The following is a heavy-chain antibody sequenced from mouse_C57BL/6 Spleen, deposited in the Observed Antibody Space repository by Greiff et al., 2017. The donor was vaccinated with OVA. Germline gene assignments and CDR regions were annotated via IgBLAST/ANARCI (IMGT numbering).Heavy chain of an antibody. V-gene: IGHV1-54*01. CDR2: INPGSGGT. J-gene: IGHJ4*01. CDR1: GYAFTNYL. CDR3: AREDYDYDWSAYAMDY. D-gene: IGHD2-4*01. Sequence: QVQLQQSGAELVRPGTSVKVSCKASGYAFTNYLIEWVKQRPGQGLEWIGVINPGSGGTNYNEKFKGKATLTADKSSSTAYMQLSSLTSEDSAVYFCAREDYDYDWSAYAMDYWGQGTSVTVSS.